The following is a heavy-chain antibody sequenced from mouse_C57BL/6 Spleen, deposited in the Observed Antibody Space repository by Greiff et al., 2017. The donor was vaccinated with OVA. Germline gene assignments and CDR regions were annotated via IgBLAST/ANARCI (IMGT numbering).Heavy chain of an antibody. CDR2: IYPGSGST. D-gene: IGHD3-1*01. V-gene: IGHV1-55*01. Sequence: QVQLQQPGAELVKPGASVKMSCTASGYTFTSYWITWVKQRPGQGLEWIGDIYPGSGSTNYNEKFKSKATMTVDTSSSPDYMQLSSLTSEDSAVYYCARGGLYYYAMDYWGQGTSVTVSS. CDR3: ARGGLYYYAMDY. CDR1: GYTFTSYW. J-gene: IGHJ4*01.